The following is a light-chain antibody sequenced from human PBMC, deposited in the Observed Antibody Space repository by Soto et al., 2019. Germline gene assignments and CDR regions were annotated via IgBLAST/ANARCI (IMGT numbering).Light chain of an antibody. CDR1: QSISSW. V-gene: IGKV1-5*01. CDR2: DAS. CDR3: QQYSPLT. Sequence: DIQMTQSPSTLSASVGDRVTITCRASQSISSWLAWYQQKPGKAPKLLIYDASSLESGVPSRFSGSGSGTEFTLTISSLQPDDFATYYCQQYSPLTFGGGTKVEIK. J-gene: IGKJ4*01.